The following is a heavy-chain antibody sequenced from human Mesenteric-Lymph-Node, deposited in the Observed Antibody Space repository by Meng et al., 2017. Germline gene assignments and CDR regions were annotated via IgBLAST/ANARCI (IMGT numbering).Heavy chain of an antibody. V-gene: IGHV4-34*01. CDR3: ARLYYYDSSGYYSRSW. J-gene: IGHJ4*02. CDR1: GGSFSGYY. D-gene: IGHD3-22*01. Sequence: GSLRLSCAVYGGSFSGYYWSWIRQPPGKGLEWIGEINHSGSTNYNPSLKSRVTISVDTSKNQFSLKLSSVTAADTAVYYCARLYYYDSSGYYSRSWWGQGTLVTVSS. CDR2: INHSGST.